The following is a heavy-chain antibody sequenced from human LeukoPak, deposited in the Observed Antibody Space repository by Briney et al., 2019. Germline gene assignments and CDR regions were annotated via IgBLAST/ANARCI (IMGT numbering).Heavy chain of an antibody. Sequence: PSETLSLTCTVSGGSISSYYWSWIRQPPGKGLEWIGYIYHSGSTNYNPSLKSRVTISVDTSKNQFSLKLSPVTAADTAVYYCAREAGYDILTGYYMVSYFDYWGQGTLVTVSS. J-gene: IGHJ4*02. D-gene: IGHD3-9*01. CDR2: IYHSGST. V-gene: IGHV4-59*01. CDR1: GGSISSYY. CDR3: AREAGYDILTGYYMVSYFDY.